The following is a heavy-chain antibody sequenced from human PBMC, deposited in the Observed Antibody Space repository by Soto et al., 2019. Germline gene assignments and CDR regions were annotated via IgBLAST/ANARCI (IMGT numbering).Heavy chain of an antibody. J-gene: IGHJ6*02. CDR1: GFTFSSYG. V-gene: IGHV3-30*18. CDR2: ISYDGSKK. D-gene: IGHD3-9*01. Sequence: GGSLRLSCAASGFTFSSYGMHWVRQAPGKGLEWVAVISYDGSKKYYADSVKGRFTISRDNSKNTLYLQMNSLRAEDTAVYYCAKEVLRYFDWLRPADGMDVWGQGTTVTVSS. CDR3: AKEVLRYFDWLRPADGMDV.